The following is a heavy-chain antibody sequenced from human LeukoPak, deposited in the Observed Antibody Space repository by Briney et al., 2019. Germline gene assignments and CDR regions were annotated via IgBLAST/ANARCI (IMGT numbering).Heavy chain of an antibody. Sequence: PGGSLRLSCAASGFTFDDYAMHWVRQAPGKGLEWVATIKQDGSEKYYVDSAKGRFTISRDNAKDSLYLQMNSLRAEDTAVYYCGRSMDFWGQGTTVTVSS. V-gene: IGHV3-7*01. J-gene: IGHJ6*02. CDR1: GFTFDDYA. CDR3: GRSMDF. CDR2: IKQDGSEK.